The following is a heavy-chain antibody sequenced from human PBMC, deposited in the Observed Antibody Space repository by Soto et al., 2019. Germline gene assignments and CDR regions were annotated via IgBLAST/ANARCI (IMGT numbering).Heavy chain of an antibody. CDR3: ARGEYSGLPPLSAHYFDY. CDR2: IYHSGTT. CDR1: GCSISSGGYF. V-gene: IGHV4-31*03. Sequence: QVQLQESGPGLVKPSQTLSLPCSVSGCSISSGGYFWSWIRQHPGKGLEWIGYIYHSGTTHYNPSLSRRLIMSVDTSKDQFSLNLSSVTAADTAVYYCARGEYSGLPPLSAHYFDYWGQAILVCVSS. J-gene: IGHJ4*02. D-gene: IGHD5-12*01.